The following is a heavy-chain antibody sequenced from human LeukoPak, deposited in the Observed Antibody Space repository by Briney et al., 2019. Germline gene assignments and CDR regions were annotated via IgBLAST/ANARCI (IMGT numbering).Heavy chain of an antibody. V-gene: IGHV4-4*07. CDR3: ATEARGWYFDL. Sequence: SVTLSLTCTVSVDSITSYYWSWIRQPAGKGLEWVGRIYSSGSTSYNPSLKSRVTMSVDTSKNQFSLRLSSVTAADTAVYYCATEARGWYFDLWGRGTLVTVSS. D-gene: IGHD3-10*01. CDR1: VDSITSYY. CDR2: IYSSGST. J-gene: IGHJ2*01.